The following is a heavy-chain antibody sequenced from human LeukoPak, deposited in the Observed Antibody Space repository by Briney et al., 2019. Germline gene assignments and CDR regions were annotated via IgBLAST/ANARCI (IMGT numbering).Heavy chain of an antibody. CDR1: GFTFSSYE. V-gene: IGHV3-48*03. CDR3: ARVDPDYGGNSGIDY. Sequence: PGGSLRLSCAASGFTFSSYEMNWVRQAPGKGLEWVSYISSSGSTIYYADSVKGRFTISGDNAKNSLYLQMNSLRAEDTAVYYCARVDPDYGGNSGIDYWGQGTLVTVSS. CDR2: ISSSGSTI. D-gene: IGHD4-23*01. J-gene: IGHJ4*02.